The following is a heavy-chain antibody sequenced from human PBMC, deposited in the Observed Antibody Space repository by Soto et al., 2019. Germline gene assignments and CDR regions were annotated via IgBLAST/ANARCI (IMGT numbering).Heavy chain of an antibody. CDR3: ARGASAAGTDWFDA. D-gene: IGHD6-13*01. Sequence: EMQLLESGGGLVQPGGSLRLSCAASGFTFISYGMTWVRQAPGKGLEWVSGITTTGRKTYYAESVKGRFTISRDNFKTVGYLHMTSLRSEDTAVYYCARGASAAGTDWFDAWGQGTLVIVSS. V-gene: IGHV3-23*01. CDR2: ITTTGRKT. J-gene: IGHJ5*02. CDR1: GFTFISYG.